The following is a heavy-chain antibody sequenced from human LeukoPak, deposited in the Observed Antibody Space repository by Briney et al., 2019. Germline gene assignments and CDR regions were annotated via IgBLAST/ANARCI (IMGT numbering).Heavy chain of an antibody. D-gene: IGHD6-13*01. CDR1: GVTFRIYW. V-gene: IGHV3-7*03. J-gene: IGHJ5*02. CDR3: ARESGYTSYSSSGYDES. CDR2: IKQDGSEK. Sequence: PGGSLRLSCAASGVTFRIYWMTWVRQAPGKGLEWVGNIKQDGSEKYYVDSGKGRFTISRDNAKNSLYLQMNSLRAEDTAVYYCARESGYTSYSSSGYDESWGQGTLVTVSS.